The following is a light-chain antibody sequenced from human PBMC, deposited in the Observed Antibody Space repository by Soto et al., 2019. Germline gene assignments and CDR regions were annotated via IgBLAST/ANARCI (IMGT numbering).Light chain of an antibody. CDR2: SDN. J-gene: IGLJ3*02. Sequence: QSVLTQPPSASGTPGQVFTISCSGSNSNIGDNSVNWYQQLPGTAPKLLIYSDNRRPSGVPDRFSGSKSGTSASLAISGLQSEDEAEYYGAAWDDSLNGLLFGGGTKLTVL. V-gene: IGLV1-44*01. CDR3: AAWDDSLNGLL. CDR1: NSNIGDNS.